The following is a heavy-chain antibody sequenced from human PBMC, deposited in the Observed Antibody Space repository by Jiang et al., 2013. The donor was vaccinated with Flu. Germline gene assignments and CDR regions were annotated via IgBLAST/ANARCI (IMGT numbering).Heavy chain of an antibody. CDR1: GDSVSSNSAG. CDR2: TYYRSKWCN. J-gene: IGHJ4*02. V-gene: IGHV6-1*01. Sequence: SQTLSLTCAISGDSVSSNSAGWNWIRQSPSRGLEWLGRTYYRSKWCNDYALSVKSRIRINPDTSKNQFSLQLNSVTPEDTAVYFCARTGITGAIDYWGQGTLVTVSS. CDR3: ARTGITGAIDY. D-gene: IGHD1-20*01.